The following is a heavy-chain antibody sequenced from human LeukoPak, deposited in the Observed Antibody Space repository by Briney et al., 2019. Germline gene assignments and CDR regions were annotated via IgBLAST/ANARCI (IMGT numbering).Heavy chain of an antibody. J-gene: IGHJ4*02. CDR2: ISSSGSTI. CDR1: GFTLSDYY. V-gene: IGHV3-11*04. D-gene: IGHD3-3*01. Sequence: GGSLRLSCAASGFTLSDYYMSWIRQAPGKGLEWVSYISSSGSTIYYADSVKGRFTISRDNAKNSLYLQMNSLRAEDTAVYYCARVGGALSVLRFLEWLRFDYWGQGTLVTVSS. CDR3: ARVGGALSVLRFLEWLRFDY.